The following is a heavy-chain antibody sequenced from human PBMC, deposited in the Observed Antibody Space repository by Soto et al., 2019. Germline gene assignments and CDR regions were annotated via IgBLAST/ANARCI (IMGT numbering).Heavy chain of an antibody. CDR2: ISPYNGNT. CDR1: GYTFTTYG. Sequence: RASVKVSCKTSGYTFTTYGVSWVRQAPGQGLEWMGWISPYNGNTNYAQRLQGRVTLTTDTSTNTAYMELRSLRSDDTALYYCAREDGYCSGGTCHSGGWLEPWGQGTLVTVSS. D-gene: IGHD2-15*01. CDR3: AREDGYCSGGTCHSGGWLEP. J-gene: IGHJ5*02. V-gene: IGHV1-18*01.